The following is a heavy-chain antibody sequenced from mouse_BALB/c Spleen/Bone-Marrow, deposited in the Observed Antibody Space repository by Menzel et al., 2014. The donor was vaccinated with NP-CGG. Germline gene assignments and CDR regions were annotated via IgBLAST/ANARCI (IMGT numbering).Heavy chain of an antibody. Sequence: EVHLVESGGGLVQPGGSLKLSCVAFGFTFSSYGMSWVRQTPDKRLELVATINNNGGSTYYPDSVKGQFTISRDNAKNTLYLQMSSLKSEDTAMYYCARVYGWYFDVWGAGTTVTVSS. D-gene: IGHD1-1*01. CDR2: INNNGGST. CDR1: GFTFSSYG. J-gene: IGHJ1*01. CDR3: ARVYGWYFDV. V-gene: IGHV5-6-3*01.